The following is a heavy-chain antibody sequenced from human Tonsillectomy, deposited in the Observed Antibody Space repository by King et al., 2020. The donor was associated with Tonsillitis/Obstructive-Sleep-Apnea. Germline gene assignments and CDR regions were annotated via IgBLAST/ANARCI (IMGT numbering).Heavy chain of an antibody. CDR3: TTYNWNLGGAFDI. CDR2: IRSKAYGGTT. D-gene: IGHD1-20*01. J-gene: IGHJ3*02. Sequence: LQLVQSGGGLVQPGRSLRLSCTASGFTFGDYSMSWVRQAPGKGLEWVGFIRSKAYGGTTEYAASVKGRFTISRDDSKSLAYLQMNSLKTEDTAVYYCTTYNWNLGGAFDIWGHGTMVTVSS. CDR1: GFTFGDYS. V-gene: IGHV3-49*04.